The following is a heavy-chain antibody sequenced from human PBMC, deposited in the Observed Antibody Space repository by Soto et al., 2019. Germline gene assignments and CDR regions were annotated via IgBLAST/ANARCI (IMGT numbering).Heavy chain of an antibody. Sequence: PSETLSLTCTVSGGSISSYYWSWIRQPPGKGLEWIGYIYYSGSTNYNPSLKSRVTISVDTSKNQFSLKLSSVTAADTAVYYCARHGRFSSGYYGVRFEHWFDPWRQGTLVTVSP. CDR1: GGSISSYY. D-gene: IGHD3-22*01. CDR2: IYYSGST. J-gene: IGHJ5*02. CDR3: ARHGRFSSGYYGVRFEHWFDP. V-gene: IGHV4-59*08.